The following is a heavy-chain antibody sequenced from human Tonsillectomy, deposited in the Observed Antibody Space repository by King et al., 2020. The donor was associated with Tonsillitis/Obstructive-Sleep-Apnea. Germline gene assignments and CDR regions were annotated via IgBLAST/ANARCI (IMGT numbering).Heavy chain of an antibody. D-gene: IGHD3-22*01. CDR1: GGSFSGYY. Sequence: VQLQQWGAGLLKPSETLSLTCAVYGGSFSGYYWSWIRQPPGKGLEWVGEINHSGSTNYNPSLKSRVSISVDTSKNQFFLKLSSVTDADTAVYYCAGEVVITTGEYFQHWGQGTLVTVSS. CDR3: AGEVVITTGEYFQH. CDR2: INHSGST. V-gene: IGHV4-34*01. J-gene: IGHJ1*01.